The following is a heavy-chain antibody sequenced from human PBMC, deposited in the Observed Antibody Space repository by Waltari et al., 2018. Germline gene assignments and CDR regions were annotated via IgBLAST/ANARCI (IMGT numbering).Heavy chain of an antibody. Sequence: QVQLQESGPGLVKPSETLSLTCTVSGGSISSHYWSWIRQPPGKGLEWIGYIYYSGSTNNNPSLKSRVTRSVDTSKNQFSLKLSSVTAADTAVYYWAREVDGYPDYWGQGTLVTVSS. V-gene: IGHV4-59*11. CDR2: IYYSGST. CDR3: AREVDGYPDY. J-gene: IGHJ4*02. D-gene: IGHD5-12*01. CDR1: GGSISSHY.